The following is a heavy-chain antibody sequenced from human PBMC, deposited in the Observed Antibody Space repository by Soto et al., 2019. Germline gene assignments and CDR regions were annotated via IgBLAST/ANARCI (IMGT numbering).Heavy chain of an antibody. D-gene: IGHD3-3*01. CDR2: ISGRGGIT. CDR3: AKAKNDFGIGSPNNWFDP. V-gene: IGHV3-23*01. Sequence: GGSLRLSCAVSGFTFSGYAMSWVRQAPGKGLEWVSAISGRGGITYYTDSVKGRFTISRDNSNNTLYLQMNSLRAEDTAVYYWAKAKNDFGIGSPNNWFDPWGQGTLVTVSS. CDR1: GFTFSGYA. J-gene: IGHJ5*02.